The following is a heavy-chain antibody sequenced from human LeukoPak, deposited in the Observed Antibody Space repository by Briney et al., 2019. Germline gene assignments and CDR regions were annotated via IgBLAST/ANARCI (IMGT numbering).Heavy chain of an antibody. CDR2: IYYSGST. D-gene: IGHD3-3*01. CDR3: ARGDFWSGHYNWSDP. Sequence: SETLSLTCTVSGGSISSSSYYWGWIRQPPGKGLEWIGSIYYSGSTYYNPSLKSRVTISVDTSKNQFSLKLSSVTAADTAVYYCARGDFWSGHYNWSDPWGQGTLVTVSS. J-gene: IGHJ5*02. CDR1: GGSISSSSYY. V-gene: IGHV4-39*01.